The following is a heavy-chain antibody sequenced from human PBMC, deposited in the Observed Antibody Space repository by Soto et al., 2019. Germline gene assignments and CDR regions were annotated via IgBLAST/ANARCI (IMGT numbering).Heavy chain of an antibody. J-gene: IGHJ6*02. D-gene: IGHD5-12*01. V-gene: IGHV3-11*01. CDR2: ISSSGSTT. CDR1: GFTFSDYY. Sequence: QVQLVESGGGLVKPGGSLRLSCAASGFTFSDYYMSWIRQAPGKGLEWVSYISSSGSTTYYADSVKGQFTISRDNAKNSLYLQMNSLRAEDTAVYYCARDMQKDGYNYYYGMDVWGQGTTVTVSS. CDR3: ARDMQKDGYNYYYGMDV.